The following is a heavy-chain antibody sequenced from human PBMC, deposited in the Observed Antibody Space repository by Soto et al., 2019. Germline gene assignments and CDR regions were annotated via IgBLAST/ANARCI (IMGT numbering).Heavy chain of an antibody. D-gene: IGHD3-3*01. V-gene: IGHV3-23*01. J-gene: IGHJ6*02. CDR3: ATKQPPSITIFGVAHYYYYGMDV. CDR2: ISDSGGST. Sequence: EVHLLESGGGLVQPGGSLRLSCAASGFTFSGYAMSWVRQAPGKGLEWVSGISDSGGSTYYADSVKGRFTISRDNSKNTLYLQMNSLRAEDTAVYYCATKQPPSITIFGVAHYYYYGMDVWGQGTTVTVSS. CDR1: GFTFSGYA.